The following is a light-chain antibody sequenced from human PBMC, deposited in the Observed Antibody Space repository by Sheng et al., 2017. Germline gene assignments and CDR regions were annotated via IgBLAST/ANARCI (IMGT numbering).Light chain of an antibody. Sequence: SYVLTQPPSVSVAPGQTATITCGGDNIGGKSVHWYQQKPGQAPVVVVHXDRDGPQGSLSDSLAPNSGNTATLTISRVEAGDEADYYCQVWVTSNVQARVFGGGTKLTVL. J-gene: IGLJ3*02. CDR2: XDR. V-gene: IGLV3-21*02. CDR1: NIGGKS. CDR3: QVWVTSNVQARV.